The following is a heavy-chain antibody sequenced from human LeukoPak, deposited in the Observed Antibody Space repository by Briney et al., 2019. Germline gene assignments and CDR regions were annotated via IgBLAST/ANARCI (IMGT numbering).Heavy chain of an antibody. Sequence: ASVQVSCKASGGTFSSYAISWGRQAPGQGLEWMGGIIPIFGTANYAQKFQGRVTITTDESTSTAYMELSSLRSEDTAVYYCARDPYSGSFRFHWGQGTLVTVSS. D-gene: IGHD1-26*01. V-gene: IGHV1-69*05. CDR1: GGTFSSYA. CDR3: ARDPYSGSFRFH. J-gene: IGHJ4*02. CDR2: IIPIFGTA.